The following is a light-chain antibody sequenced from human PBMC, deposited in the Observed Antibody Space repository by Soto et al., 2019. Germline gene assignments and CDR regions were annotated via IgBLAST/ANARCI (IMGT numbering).Light chain of an antibody. V-gene: IGKV3-15*01. CDR2: GAP. J-gene: IGKJ1*01. CDR3: QQYNTWHPKMA. CDR1: QSVSSD. Sequence: VVTQSPATLSVFPGETATLSCRASQSVSSDLAWYQQRPGQAPRLLIYGAPTRASGIPDRFRGSGSGTEFRLTISSMQSEDFAAYYCQQYNTWHPKMAFGRGTKVEI.